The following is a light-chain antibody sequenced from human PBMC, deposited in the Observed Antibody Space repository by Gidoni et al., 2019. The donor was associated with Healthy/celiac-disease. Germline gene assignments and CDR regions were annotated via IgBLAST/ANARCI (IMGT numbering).Light chain of an antibody. J-gene: IGKJ2*01. CDR1: PSRLHSNGYNY. CDR2: LGS. Sequence: DIVMTQSPLSLPVTPGEPASIACRSSPSRLHSNGYNYLDWYLQKPGQSPQLLIYLGSNRASGVPDRFSGSGSGTDFTLKISRVEAEDVGVYYCMQALQTPQRFGQGTKLEIK. V-gene: IGKV2-28*01. CDR3: MQALQTPQR.